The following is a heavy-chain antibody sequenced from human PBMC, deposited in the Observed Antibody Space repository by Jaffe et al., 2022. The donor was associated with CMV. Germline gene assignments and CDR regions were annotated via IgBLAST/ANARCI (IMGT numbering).Heavy chain of an antibody. CDR3: SRDMPFGVSVTTSDLGATYFDY. Sequence: EVQLVESGGGLVQPGRSLRLSCTASGFTFGDYSMSWVRQAPGKGLEWVGFIRGKASGGTTEYAASVKGRFTISRDDSKSIAYLQMNSLKTEDTAVYYCSRDMPFGVSVTTSDLGATYFDYWGQGTLVTVSS. CDR2: IRGKASGGTT. V-gene: IGHV3-49*04. J-gene: IGHJ4*02. CDR1: GFTFGDYS. D-gene: IGHD1-26*01.